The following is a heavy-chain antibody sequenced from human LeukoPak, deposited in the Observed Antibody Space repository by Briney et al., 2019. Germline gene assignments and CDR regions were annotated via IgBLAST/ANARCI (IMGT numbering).Heavy chain of an antibody. D-gene: IGHD3-22*01. CDR1: GYTFTSYD. Sequence: ASVKVSCKASGYTFTSYDIKWVRQATGQGLEWMGWMNPNSGNTGYAQKFQGRVTMTRNTSISTAYMELSSLRSEDTAVYYCASQTYYYDSSGYYFTPLGMDVWGQGTTVTVSS. CDR2: MNPNSGNT. J-gene: IGHJ6*02. V-gene: IGHV1-8*01. CDR3: ASQTYYYDSSGYYFTPLGMDV.